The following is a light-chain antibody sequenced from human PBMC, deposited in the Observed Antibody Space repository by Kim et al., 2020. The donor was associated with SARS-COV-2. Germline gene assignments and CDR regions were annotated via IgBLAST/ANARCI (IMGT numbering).Light chain of an antibody. CDR2: QDS. Sequence: LSPGQAASITCSGDKLGDKYASWYQQKPGQSPVLVIYQDSKRPSGIPERFSGSNSGNTATLTISGTQAMDEADYYCQAWDSSAAVFGTGTKVTVL. CDR1: KLGDKY. V-gene: IGLV3-1*01. J-gene: IGLJ1*01. CDR3: QAWDSSAAV.